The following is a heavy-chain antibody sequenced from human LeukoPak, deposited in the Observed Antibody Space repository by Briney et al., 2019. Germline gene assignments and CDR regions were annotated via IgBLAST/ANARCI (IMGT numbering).Heavy chain of an antibody. D-gene: IGHD5-12*01. CDR1: GFTFSTYE. Sequence: GGSLRLSCEASGFTFSTYEMNWVRQTPGKGLEWVSCIGSSGSTIYYADSVKGRFTISRDNAKNSLYLQMNSLRAEDTAVYYCASSIVATIRGAFDIWGQGTMVTVSS. V-gene: IGHV3-48*03. CDR3: ASSIVATIRGAFDI. CDR2: IGSSGSTI. J-gene: IGHJ3*02.